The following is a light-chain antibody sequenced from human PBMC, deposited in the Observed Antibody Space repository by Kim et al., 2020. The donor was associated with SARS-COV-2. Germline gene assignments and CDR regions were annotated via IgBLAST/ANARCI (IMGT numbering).Light chain of an antibody. J-gene: IGLJ2*01. CDR2: EVN. CDR1: SSDVGGYNL. CDR3: CSYAGSTTVI. V-gene: IGLV2-23*02. Sequence: QSALTQPASVSGSPGQSITISCIGTSSDVGGYNLVSWYQQHPGKAPQLVIYEVNTRPSGVSDRFSGSKSGNTASLTISGLQTEDEADYYCCSYAGSTTVIFGGGTQLTVL.